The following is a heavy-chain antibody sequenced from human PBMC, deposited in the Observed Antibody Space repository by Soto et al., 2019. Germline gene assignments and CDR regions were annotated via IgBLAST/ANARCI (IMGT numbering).Heavy chain of an antibody. CDR3: AKDSGYDYGYFRWFDP. D-gene: IGHD5-18*01. V-gene: IGHV4-59*01. CDR1: GGSISNYY. CDR2: IFYSGST. J-gene: IGHJ5*02. Sequence: QVHLQESGPRLVKPSETLSLTCTVSGGSISNYYWSWIRQPPGRGLEWIGHIFYSGSTNYNPALNGRFTISVDTSKSQFSLKRGSVTDADTAVYYCAKDSGYDYGYFRWFDPWGQGTLVTVSS.